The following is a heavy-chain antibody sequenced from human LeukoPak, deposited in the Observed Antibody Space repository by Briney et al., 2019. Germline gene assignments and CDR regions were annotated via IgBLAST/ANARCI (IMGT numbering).Heavy chain of an antibody. CDR2: IKQDGSEK. D-gene: IGHD2-2*01. CDR3: AIDEQPDIVVVPAAIGY. J-gene: IGHJ4*02. CDR1: GFTFSSYW. V-gene: IGHV3-7*01. Sequence: GGSLRLSCAASGFTFSSYWMSWVRQAPGKGLERVANIKQDGSEKYYVDSVKAGFTISRDNAKNSLYLQMSSLRAEDTAVYYCAIDEQPDIVVVPAAIGYWGQETLVTVSS.